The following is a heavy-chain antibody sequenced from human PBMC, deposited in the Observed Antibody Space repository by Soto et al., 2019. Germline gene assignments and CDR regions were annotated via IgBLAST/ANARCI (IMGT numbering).Heavy chain of an antibody. CDR3: ARELLMGQDD. CDR2: SSSSSGYI. Sequence: GGSLSLSCAPPGFPFTSYSMNWVRQAPGKELQWGSASSSSSGYIYYADSVKGRFTISRDNAKNSLYLQMNSLRAEDTAVYYCARELLMGQDDWGQGTLVTVSS. D-gene: IGHD3-9*01. J-gene: IGHJ4*02. CDR1: GFPFTSYS. V-gene: IGHV3-21*04.